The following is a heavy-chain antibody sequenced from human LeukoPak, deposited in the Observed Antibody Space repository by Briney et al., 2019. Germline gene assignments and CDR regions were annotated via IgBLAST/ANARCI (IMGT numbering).Heavy chain of an antibody. CDR1: TPILTSNY. D-gene: IGHD1-26*01. V-gene: IGHV3-66*01. CDR2: IYSGGST. Sequence: SMTPSSAASTPILTSNYTWCVRHVYKKGLEWVSVIYSGGSTYYADSVKGRFTISRDNSKNTLYLQMNRLRAEDTAVYYCARGTWEPDLWGQGTLVTVSS. CDR3: ARGTWEPDL. J-gene: IGHJ5*02.